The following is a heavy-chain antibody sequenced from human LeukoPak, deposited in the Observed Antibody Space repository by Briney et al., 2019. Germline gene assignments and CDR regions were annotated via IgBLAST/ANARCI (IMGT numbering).Heavy chain of an antibody. CDR3: ARVQRIAAAGTFDY. CDR1: GFTVSSNY. CDR2: IYSGGST. V-gene: IGHV3-66*02. J-gene: IGHJ4*02. Sequence: PGGSLRPSCAASGFTVSSNYMSWVRQAPGKGLEWVSVIYSGGSTYYADSVKGRFTISRDNSKNTLYLQMNSLRAEDTAVYYCARVQRIAAAGTFDYWGQGTLVTVSS. D-gene: IGHD6-13*01.